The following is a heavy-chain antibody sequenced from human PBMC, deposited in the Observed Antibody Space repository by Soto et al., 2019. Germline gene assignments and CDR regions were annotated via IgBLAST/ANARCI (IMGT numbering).Heavy chain of an antibody. CDR1: GDTFSFYS. CDR2: VNPILSMS. J-gene: IGHJ4*02. D-gene: IGHD3-10*01. Sequence: QVQLVQSGAEVKRPGSSVKVSCKASGDTFSFYSINWVRQAPGLGLEWMGRVNPILSMSNYAQRFQGRVTMTXDXSTSKDYMELSGLRSEDTAMYYCATSYGSGYRAFDYWGQGARVTVSS. CDR3: ATSYGSGYRAFDY. V-gene: IGHV1-69*04.